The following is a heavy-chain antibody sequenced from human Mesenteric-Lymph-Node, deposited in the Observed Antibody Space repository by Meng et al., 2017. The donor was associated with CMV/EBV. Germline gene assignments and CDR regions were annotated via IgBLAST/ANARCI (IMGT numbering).Heavy chain of an antibody. J-gene: IGHJ6*02. Sequence: GESLKISCAASGFTFSSYSMNWVRQAPGKGLEWVSYISSSSSTIYYADSVKGRFTISRDNAKNSLYLQMNSLRAEDTAVYYCARDRVVPAAYGGYYYYYGMDVWGQGTTVTVSS. D-gene: IGHD2-2*01. V-gene: IGHV3-48*04. CDR1: GFTFSSYS. CDR3: ARDRVVPAAYGGYYYYYGMDV. CDR2: ISSSSSTI.